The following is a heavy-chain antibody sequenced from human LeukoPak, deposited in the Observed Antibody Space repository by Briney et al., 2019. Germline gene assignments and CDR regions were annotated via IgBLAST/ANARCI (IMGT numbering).Heavy chain of an antibody. D-gene: IGHD5-18*01. Sequence: PGRSLRLSCAASGFTFSSYAMRWVRQAPGKGLEWVAVISYDGSNEYYADSVKGRFTISRDNSKNTLYLQMNSLRAEDTAVYFCASGKYRYGDNWFDPWGQGTLVTVSS. CDR2: ISYDGSNE. CDR1: GFTFSSYA. CDR3: ASGKYRYGDNWFDP. J-gene: IGHJ5*02. V-gene: IGHV3-30-3*01.